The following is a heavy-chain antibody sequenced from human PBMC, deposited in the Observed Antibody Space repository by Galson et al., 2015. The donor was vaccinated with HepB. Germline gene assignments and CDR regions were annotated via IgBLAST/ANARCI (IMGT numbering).Heavy chain of an antibody. CDR2: ISSSSSYI. V-gene: IGHV3-21*01. Sequence: SLRLSCAASGFTFSSYSMNWVRQAPGKGLEWVSSISSSSSYIYYADSVKGRFTISRDNAKNSLYLQMNSLRAEDTAVYYCARVAGADTPKIDYWGQGTLVTVSS. J-gene: IGHJ4*02. CDR1: GFTFSSYS. D-gene: IGHD1-26*01. CDR3: ARVAGADTPKIDY.